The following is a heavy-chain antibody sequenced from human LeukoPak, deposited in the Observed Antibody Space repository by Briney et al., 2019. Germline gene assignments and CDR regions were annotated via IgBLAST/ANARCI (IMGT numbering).Heavy chain of an antibody. J-gene: IGHJ6*03. CDR3: ARGESSSSPLYYYYYYMDV. CDR1: GGSISSGSYY. D-gene: IGHD6-6*01. CDR2: IYTSGST. V-gene: IGHV4-61*02. Sequence: SETLSLTCTVSGGSISSGSYYWSWIRQPAGKGLEWTGRIYTSGSTNYNPSLKSRVTISVDTSKNQFSLKLNSVTAADTAMYYCARGESSSSPLYYYYYYMDVWGKGTTVTVSS.